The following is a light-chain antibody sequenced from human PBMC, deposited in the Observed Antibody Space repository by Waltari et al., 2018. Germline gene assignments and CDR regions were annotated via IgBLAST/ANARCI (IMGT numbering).Light chain of an antibody. CDR1: SSDVGGYNY. CDR2: EVS. J-gene: IGLJ2*01. V-gene: IGLV2-8*01. CDR3: SSFAGSNTVK. Sequence: QSALTQPPSASGSPGPSVTTSCTGTSSDVGGYNYVYWYQQYPGKAPKLIVYEVSKPPSGVPDRFSGSKSGNTASLTVSGLQAEDEADYYFSSFAGSNTVKFGGGTKLTVL.